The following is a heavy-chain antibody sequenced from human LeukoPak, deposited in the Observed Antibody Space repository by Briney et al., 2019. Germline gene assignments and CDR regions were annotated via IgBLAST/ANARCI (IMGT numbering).Heavy chain of an antibody. V-gene: IGHV7-4-1*02. D-gene: IGHD6-6*01. CDR1: RYSFILYG. CDR3: ARRSIAARTIDY. CDR2: INTNTGNP. Sequence: GGSVKVSCKTSRYSFILYGISSVRQAPGQGGEWMGWINTNTGNPTYAHGFTGRFVFSLDTSVSTAYLQISSLKAEDTAVYYCARRSIAARTIDYWGQGTLVTVSS. J-gene: IGHJ4*02.